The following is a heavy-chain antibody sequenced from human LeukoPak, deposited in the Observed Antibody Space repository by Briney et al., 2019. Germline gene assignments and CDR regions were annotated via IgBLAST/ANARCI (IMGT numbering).Heavy chain of an antibody. CDR3: AGDMIAATPAIDF. J-gene: IGHJ4*02. Sequence: GGSLRLSCAASGFTFSSYWMSWVRQAPGKGLEWVANIKQDGSEKYYVDSVKGRFTISRDNAKNSLYLQMNSLRAEDTAVYYCAGDMIAATPAIDFWGQGTLVTVSP. CDR1: GFTFSSYW. D-gene: IGHD2-15*01. V-gene: IGHV3-7*04. CDR2: IKQDGSEK.